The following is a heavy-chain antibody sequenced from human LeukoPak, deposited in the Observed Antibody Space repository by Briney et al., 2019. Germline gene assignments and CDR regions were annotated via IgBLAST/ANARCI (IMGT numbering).Heavy chain of an antibody. CDR2: MNPNSGNT. Sequence: ASVKFSCKASGYTFTSYDINWVRQATGQGLEWMGWMNPNSGNTGYAQKFQGRVTMTRNTSISTAYMELSSLRSEDTAVYYCARGRRWLQLFSYYFDYWGQGTLVTVSS. J-gene: IGHJ4*02. D-gene: IGHD5-24*01. CDR1: GYTFTSYD. CDR3: ARGRRWLQLFSYYFDY. V-gene: IGHV1-8*01.